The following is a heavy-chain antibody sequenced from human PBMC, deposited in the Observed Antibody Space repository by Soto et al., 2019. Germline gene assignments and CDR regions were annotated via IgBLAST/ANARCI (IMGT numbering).Heavy chain of an antibody. CDR2: ISGSGGST. V-gene: IGHV3-23*01. Sequence: EVQLLESGGGLVQPGGSLRLSCAASGFTFSSYAMSWVRQAPGKGLEWVSAISGSGGSTYYADSVKGRFTISRDNSKNTLYLQMSSLRAEDTAVYYCAKDGSSWYFGGVGWFDPWGQGTLVTVSS. CDR1: GFTFSSYA. D-gene: IGHD6-13*01. J-gene: IGHJ5*02. CDR3: AKDGSSWYFGGVGWFDP.